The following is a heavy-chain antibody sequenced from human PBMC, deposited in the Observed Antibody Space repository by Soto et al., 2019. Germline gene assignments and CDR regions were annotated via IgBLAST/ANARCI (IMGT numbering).Heavy chain of an antibody. CDR3: ARVGLSYYDSSAHRPIDY. D-gene: IGHD3-22*01. CDR1: GGSISSGGYY. V-gene: IGHV4-31*03. Sequence: PSETLSLTCTVSGGSISSGGYYWSWIRQHPGKGLEWIGYIYYSGSTYYNPSLKSRVTISVDTSKNQFSLKLSSVTAADTAVYYCARVGLSYYDSSAHRPIDYWGQGTLVTVSS. J-gene: IGHJ4*02. CDR2: IYYSGST.